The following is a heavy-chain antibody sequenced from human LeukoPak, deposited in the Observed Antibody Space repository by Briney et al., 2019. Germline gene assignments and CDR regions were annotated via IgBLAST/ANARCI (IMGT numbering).Heavy chain of an antibody. Sequence: SETLSQTRSVFGGTISSTIDYWVWIRQPPGKGLECIASIHYNGRAYYNPSLKSRVTISADTSKNHFYLKLSPVTAADTAVYYCARHFDNGDYKNPFEIWGQ. V-gene: IGHV4-39*01. CDR1: GGTISSTIDY. D-gene: IGHD4-17*01. CDR3: ARHFDNGDYKNPFEI. CDR2: IHYNGRA. J-gene: IGHJ3*02.